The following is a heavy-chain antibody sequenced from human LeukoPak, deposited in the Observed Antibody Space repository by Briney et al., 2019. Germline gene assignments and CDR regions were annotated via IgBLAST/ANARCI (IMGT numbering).Heavy chain of an antibody. J-gene: IGHJ3*02. V-gene: IGHV3-9*03. CDR3: AKDGRVRGVITGAFDI. CDR2: ISWNSGSI. D-gene: IGHD3-10*01. Sequence: PGGSLRLSCAASGFTFDDYAMHWVRQAPGKGLEWVSGISWNSGSIGYADSVKGRFTISRDNAKNSLYLQMNSLRAEDMALYYCAKDGRVRGVITGAFDIWGQGTMVTVSS. CDR1: GFTFDDYA.